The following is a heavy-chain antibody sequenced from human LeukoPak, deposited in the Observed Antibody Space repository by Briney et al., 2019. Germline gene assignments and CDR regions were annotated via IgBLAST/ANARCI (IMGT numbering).Heavy chain of an antibody. V-gene: IGHV3-9*01. J-gene: IGHJ4*02. CDR2: ISWNGGSI. CDR3: ARGGYTSSWYISRDY. CDR1: GFTFDNSA. D-gene: IGHD6-13*01. Sequence: GRSLRLSCVGTGFTFDNSAMHWVRQDSGKGLEWVSGISWNGGSIDYVDSVKGRFTISRDNAKNSLYLQMNSLRVEDTAVYYCARGGYTSSWYISRDYWGQGTLVTVSS.